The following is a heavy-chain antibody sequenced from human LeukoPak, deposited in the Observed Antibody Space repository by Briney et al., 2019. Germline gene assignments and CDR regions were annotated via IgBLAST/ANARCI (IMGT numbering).Heavy chain of an antibody. J-gene: IGHJ6*03. Sequence: SETLSLTCAVYGGSFSGYYWSWIRQPPGKGLEWIGKINHSGSTNYNPSLKSRVTISVDTSKNQFSLKLSSVTAADTAAYYCARDGRYCSSTSCYARIYYYMDVWGKGTTVTVSS. V-gene: IGHV4-34*01. CDR1: GGSFSGYY. CDR3: ARDGRYCSSTSCYARIYYYMDV. D-gene: IGHD2-2*01. CDR2: INHSGST.